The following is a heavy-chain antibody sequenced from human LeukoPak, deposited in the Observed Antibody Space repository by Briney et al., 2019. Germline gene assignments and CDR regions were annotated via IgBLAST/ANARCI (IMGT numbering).Heavy chain of an antibody. CDR1: GFTFSSSA. J-gene: IGHJ6*02. CDR3: VRDCSGGSCYWVFFLDV. Sequence: GGSLRLSCAASGFTFSSSAMSWVRQAPGKGLEWVSAISNNGGYTYYADSVKGRFTISRDNAKNSLYLQMNSLRAEDTAVYYCVRDCSGGSCYWVFFLDVWGQGTTVTVSS. D-gene: IGHD2-15*01. CDR2: ISNNGGYT. V-gene: IGHV3-23*01.